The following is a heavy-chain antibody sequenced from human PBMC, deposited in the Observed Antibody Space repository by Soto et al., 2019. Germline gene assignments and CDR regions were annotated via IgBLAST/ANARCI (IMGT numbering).Heavy chain of an antibody. D-gene: IGHD3-16*01. CDR2: IYNSATT. Sequence: SETLCLTCTVSGDSISTYYWTWIRQPPGKGLEWIGYIYNSATTKYNPSLKSRVTISVDTSKNQFSLKLSSVTTADTAVYYCARGRFDFIWGTPAPYLDYWGQGALVT. CDR3: ARGRFDFIWGTPAPYLDY. J-gene: IGHJ4*02. V-gene: IGHV4-59*01. CDR1: GDSISTYY.